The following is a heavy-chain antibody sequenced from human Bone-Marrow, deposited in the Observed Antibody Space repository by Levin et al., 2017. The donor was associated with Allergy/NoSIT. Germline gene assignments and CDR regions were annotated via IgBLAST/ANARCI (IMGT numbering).Heavy chain of an antibody. J-gene: IGHJ4*02. Sequence: SETLSLTCTVSGGSISTNDYYWGWIRQPPGKGLEWIGNIYYSGSTYYNLSLKSRVTIFVDTSKNQFSLKLTSVTAADTGVYYCARQRRGDWEVLANFDLWGQGTLVTVSS. V-gene: IGHV4-39*01. D-gene: IGHD3-10*01. CDR2: IYYSGST. CDR3: ARQRRGDWEVLANFDL. CDR1: GGSISTNDYY.